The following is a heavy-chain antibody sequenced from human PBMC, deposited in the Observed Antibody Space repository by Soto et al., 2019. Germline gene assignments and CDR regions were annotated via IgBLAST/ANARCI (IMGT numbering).Heavy chain of an antibody. CDR2: ISDSGTNT. V-gene: IGHV3-23*01. J-gene: IGHJ6*02. Sequence: EVQLLESGGSLVQPWGSLRLSCAAFGFTFSNYALSWVRQAPEKGLEWVSAISDSGTNTYYADSVKGRFTISRDYSKNTLFLQMNSLRAEDTAIYYCAKTLPKSGSAPYYFTLDVWGQGTTVTVSS. CDR3: AKTLPKSGSAPYYFTLDV. CDR1: GFTFSNYA.